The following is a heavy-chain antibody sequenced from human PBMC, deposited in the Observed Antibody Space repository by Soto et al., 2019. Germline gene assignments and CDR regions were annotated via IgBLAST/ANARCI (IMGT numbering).Heavy chain of an antibody. Sequence: LSLTCTVSGGSISSGDYYWSWIRQPPGKGLEWIGYIYYSGSTYYNPSLKSRVTISVDTSKNQFSLKLSSVTAADTAVYYCARAQVGYSYGAHRYWFDPWGQGXLVTVYS. V-gene: IGHV4-30-4*01. CDR2: IYYSGST. D-gene: IGHD5-18*01. CDR1: GGSISSGDYY. J-gene: IGHJ5*02. CDR3: ARAQVGYSYGAHRYWFDP.